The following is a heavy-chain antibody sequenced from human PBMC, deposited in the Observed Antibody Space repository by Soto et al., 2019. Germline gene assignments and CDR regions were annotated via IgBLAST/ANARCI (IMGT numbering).Heavy chain of an antibody. J-gene: IGHJ4*02. CDR3: EKVGRITFFGVFTDFDY. CDR2: ISYDGSNK. Sequence: PGGSLRLSCAASGFTFSSYGMHWVRQAPGKGLEWVAVISYDGSNKYYADSVKGRFTISRDNSKNTLYLQMNSLRAEDTAVYYSEKVGRITFFGVFTDFDYWGQETLVTVSS. V-gene: IGHV3-30*18. D-gene: IGHD3-3*01. CDR1: GFTFSSYG.